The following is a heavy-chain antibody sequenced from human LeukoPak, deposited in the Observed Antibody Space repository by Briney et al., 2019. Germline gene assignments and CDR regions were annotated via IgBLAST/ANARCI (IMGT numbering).Heavy chain of an antibody. D-gene: IGHD4/OR15-4a*01. CDR3: ARQQSYDSNSGWDDGFDI. CDR2: VNPGDSDI. J-gene: IGHJ3*02. CDR1: GYTFSNYW. Sequence: GESLKISCKASGYTFSNYWIVWVRQMSGQGLEYMGLVNPGDSDIRYSPSFLGQVTISADKSISTTYLQWSRLQASDSAVYFCARQQSYDSNSGWDDGFDIWGQGTMVTVSS. V-gene: IGHV5-51*01.